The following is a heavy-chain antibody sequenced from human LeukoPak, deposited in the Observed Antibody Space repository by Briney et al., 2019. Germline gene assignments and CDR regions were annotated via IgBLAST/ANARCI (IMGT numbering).Heavy chain of an antibody. CDR1: GFIFSNYA. CDR3: VRSKGYFYYGMDV. CDR2: ISGGGAA. Sequence: GGSLRLSCAASGFIFSNYAVYWVRQAPGEGLEWVSVISGGGAATYADSVKGRFTISRDNSRNTVYLQMDNLRDDDLAVYYCVRSKGYFYYGMDVWGQGTTVTVS. J-gene: IGHJ6*02. V-gene: IGHV3-23*01.